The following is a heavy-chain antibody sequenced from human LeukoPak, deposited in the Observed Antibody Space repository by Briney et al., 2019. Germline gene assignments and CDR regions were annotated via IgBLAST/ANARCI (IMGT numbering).Heavy chain of an antibody. CDR1: EFTFSSYG. J-gene: IGHJ4*02. CDR2: IWYDGSNK. Sequence: GRSLRLSCAASEFTFSSYGMHWVRQAPGKGLEWVAVIWYDGSNKYYADSVKGRLTISRDNSKNTLYLQMNSLRAEDTAIYYCAREGPRGNSQFDYWGQGTLVTVSS. CDR3: AREGPRGNSQFDY. V-gene: IGHV3-33*01. D-gene: IGHD2/OR15-2a*01.